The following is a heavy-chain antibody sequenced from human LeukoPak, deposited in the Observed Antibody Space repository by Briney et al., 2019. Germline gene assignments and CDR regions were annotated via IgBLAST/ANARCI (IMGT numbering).Heavy chain of an antibody. J-gene: IGHJ4*02. CDR1: GFTLCDFW. CDR2: IKPEGREK. CDR3: SSYLYWWSDLGY. D-gene: IGHD2-8*02. Sequence: GGSPRLSRSASGFTLCDFWMSWVPQAPGEGPEWVANIKPEGREKYYEASVKGRFPIPSHNAKNPLYLQMNSRGVVDTAGDYCSSYLYWWSDLGYWGQGTLVTVSS. V-gene: IGHV3-7*05.